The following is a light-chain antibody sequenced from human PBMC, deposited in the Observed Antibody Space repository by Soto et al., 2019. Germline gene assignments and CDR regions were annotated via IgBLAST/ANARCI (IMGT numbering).Light chain of an antibody. V-gene: IGKV3-15*01. J-gene: IGKJ1*01. CDR1: QSVFSS. Sequence: EIVMTQSPATLSVSPGERATLSCRASQSVFSSLAWYQQKPGQAPRLLIYGAATRATGIPARFSGGGSGTEFTLTISSLQSEDFAVYYCQQYHQWPAVGRGTKVDSK. CDR2: GAA. CDR3: QQYHQWPA.